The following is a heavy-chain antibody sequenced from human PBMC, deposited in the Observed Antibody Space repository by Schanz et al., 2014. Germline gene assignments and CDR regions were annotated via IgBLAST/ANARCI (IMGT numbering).Heavy chain of an antibody. D-gene: IGHD4-17*01. V-gene: IGHV3-30*04. CDR1: GFTFSSYA. J-gene: IGHJ3*02. CDR2: ISYDGSNK. Sequence: QVQLVESGGGVVQPGRSLRLACAASGFTFSSYAMHWVRQAPGKGLEWVAVISYDGSNKYYADSVKGRFTISRDNSKNTPYLQMNSLRAEDTALYYCAKDPHRDYGGKPQAFDIWGQGTMVTVSS. CDR3: AKDPHRDYGGKPQAFDI.